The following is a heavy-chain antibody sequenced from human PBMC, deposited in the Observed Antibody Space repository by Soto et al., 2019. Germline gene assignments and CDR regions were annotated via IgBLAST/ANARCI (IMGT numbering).Heavy chain of an antibody. J-gene: IGHJ6*03. CDR3: TTGDSNYVRGLYYYYYYMDV. V-gene: IGHV3-15*01. CDR2: IKSKTDGGTT. D-gene: IGHD4-4*01. CDR1: GFTFSNAW. Sequence: EVQLVESGGGLVKPGGSLRLSCAASGFTFSNAWMSWVRQAPGKGLEWVGRIKSKTDGGTTDYAAPVKGRFTISRDDSKNTLYLQMNSLKTEDTAVYYCTTGDSNYVRGLYYYYYYMDVWGKGTTVTVSS.